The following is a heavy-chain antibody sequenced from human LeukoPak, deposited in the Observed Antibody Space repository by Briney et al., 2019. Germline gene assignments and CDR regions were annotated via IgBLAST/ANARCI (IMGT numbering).Heavy chain of an antibody. J-gene: IGHJ6*02. CDR1: GFTFSSYW. V-gene: IGHV3-7*03. CDR3: ARDLYYDILTGRGIRYYYGMDV. D-gene: IGHD3-9*01. Sequence: GGSLRLSCAAFGFTFSSYWMSWVRQAPGKGLEWVANIKQDGSEKYYVDSVKGRFTISRDNAKNSLYLQMNSLRAEDTAVYYCARDLYYDILTGRGIRYYYGMDVWGQGTTVTVSS. CDR2: IKQDGSEK.